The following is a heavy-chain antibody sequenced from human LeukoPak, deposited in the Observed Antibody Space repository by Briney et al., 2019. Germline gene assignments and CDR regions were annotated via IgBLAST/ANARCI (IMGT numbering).Heavy chain of an antibody. CDR2: IRYDGSNK. Sequence: GGSLRLSCAASGFTFSSYGMHWVRQAPGKGLEWVAFIRYDGSNKYYADSVKGRFTISRDNSKNTLYLQMNSLRAEDTAVYYCAREDREWIQLWAPRTNWFDPWGQGTLVTVSS. J-gene: IGHJ5*02. CDR1: GFTFSSYG. V-gene: IGHV3-30*02. D-gene: IGHD5-18*01. CDR3: AREDREWIQLWAPRTNWFDP.